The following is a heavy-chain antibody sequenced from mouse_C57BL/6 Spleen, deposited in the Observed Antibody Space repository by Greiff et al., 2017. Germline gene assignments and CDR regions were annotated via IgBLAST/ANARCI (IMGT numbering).Heavy chain of an antibody. Sequence: VQLQQSGTVLARPGASVKMSCKTSGYTFTSYWMHWVKQRPGQGLEWIGAIYPGNSDTSYNQKFKGKAKLTAVTSASTAYIELSSLTNEDSAVYYCTRYGSNYDYAMDYWGQGTSVTVSS. CDR3: TRYGSNYDYAMDY. J-gene: IGHJ4*01. CDR1: GYTFTSYW. CDR2: IYPGNSDT. D-gene: IGHD1-1*01. V-gene: IGHV1-5*01.